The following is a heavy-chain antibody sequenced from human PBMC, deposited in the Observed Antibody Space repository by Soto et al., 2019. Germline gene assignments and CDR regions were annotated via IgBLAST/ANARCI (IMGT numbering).Heavy chain of an antibody. CDR3: TRVGGYYGDYPTFDY. CDR1: GSSISPFY. V-gene: IGHV4-59*01. Sequence: SETLSLTCTVSGSSISPFYWSWIRQPPGKGLEWIGYIYYTGSTKYNPSLKSRVTLSLGTSRNQLSLKLSSMTAADTAVYYCTRVGGYYGDYPTFDYWGPGTLVTGSS. J-gene: IGHJ4*02. CDR2: IYYTGST. D-gene: IGHD4-17*01.